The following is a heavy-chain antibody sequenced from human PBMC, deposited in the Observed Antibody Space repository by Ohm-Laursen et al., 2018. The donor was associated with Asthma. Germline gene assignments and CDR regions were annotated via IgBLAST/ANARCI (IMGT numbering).Heavy chain of an antibody. CDR1: GFTFSSYS. J-gene: IGHJ4*02. CDR3: AREGDLMSGHAFDF. D-gene: IGHD3-3*01. V-gene: IGHV3-21*01. Sequence: SLRLSCSASGFTFSSYSMNWVRQAPGKGLEWVSSISSSSSYIYYADSVKGRFTISRDNAKNSLYLQMNSLRSEDTAVYYCAREGDLMSGHAFDFWGEGTLVTVSS. CDR2: ISSSSSYI.